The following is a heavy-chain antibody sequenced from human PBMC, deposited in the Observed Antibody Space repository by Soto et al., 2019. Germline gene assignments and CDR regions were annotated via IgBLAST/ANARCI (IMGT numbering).Heavy chain of an antibody. CDR2: ISGSGGST. Sequence: HPGGSLRLSCTASGFTFSSYAMSWVRQAPGKGLEWVSAISGSGGSTYYADSVKGRFTISRDNSKNTLYLQMNSLRAEDTAVFYCTKHLSNGSPDYWGQGTLVTVSS. V-gene: IGHV3-23*01. CDR3: TKHLSNGSPDY. CDR1: GFTFSSYA. J-gene: IGHJ4*02. D-gene: IGHD2-8*01.